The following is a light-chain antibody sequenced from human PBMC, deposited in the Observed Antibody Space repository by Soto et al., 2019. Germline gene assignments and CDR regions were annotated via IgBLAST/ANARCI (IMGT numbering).Light chain of an antibody. V-gene: IGKV1-39*01. Sequence: DIQMTQSPSSLPASIGDRVTITCRASQSISNSLNWYQRKPGKAPNLLIYAASRLQSGVPSRFSGSGSGTDFTLTISSLQSEDFATYYCQQSYTIPLTFGGGTRVETK. CDR1: QSISNS. CDR2: AAS. CDR3: QQSYTIPLT. J-gene: IGKJ4*01.